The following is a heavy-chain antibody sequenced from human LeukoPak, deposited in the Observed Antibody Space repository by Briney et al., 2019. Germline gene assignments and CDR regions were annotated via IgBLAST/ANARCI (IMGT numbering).Heavy chain of an antibody. CDR3: ARHLLVEWLLTPIYYFDY. V-gene: IGHV4-39*01. Sequence: SETLSLTCTVSGGSISSSSYYWGWIRQPPGKGLEWIGSIYYSGSTYYNPSLKSRVTISVDTSKNQFSLKLSSVTAADTAVYYCARHLLVEWLLTPIYYFDYWGQGTLVTVSS. CDR2: IYYSGST. CDR1: GGSISSSSYY. J-gene: IGHJ4*02. D-gene: IGHD3-3*01.